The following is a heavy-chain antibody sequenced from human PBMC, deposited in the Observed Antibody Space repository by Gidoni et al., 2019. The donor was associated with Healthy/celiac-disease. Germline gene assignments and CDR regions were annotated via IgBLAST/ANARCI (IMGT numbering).Heavy chain of an antibody. CDR2: ISWNSGSI. CDR1: GFAFDDYA. V-gene: IGHV3-9*01. CDR3: AKDTGAYYYYGMDV. Sequence: EVQLVESGGGLVQPGRSLRLSCAASGFAFDDYAMLWVRQAPGKGLEWVSGISWNSGSIGYADSVKGRFTISRDNAKNSLYLQMNSLRAEDTALYYCAKDTGAYYYYGMDVWGQGTTVTVSS. D-gene: IGHD3-10*01. J-gene: IGHJ6*02.